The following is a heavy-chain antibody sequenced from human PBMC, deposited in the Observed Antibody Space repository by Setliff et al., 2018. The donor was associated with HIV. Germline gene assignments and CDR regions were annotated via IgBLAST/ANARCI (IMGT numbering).Heavy chain of an antibody. D-gene: IGHD6-13*01. Sequence: LSLTCTVSNGSISSGTFYWNWIRQPAGKGLEWIGRINTSGSTNYNPSLKSRVTISVDKSQNQFSLKLSSVTAADTAVYYCARDFKRYNSPCRFDPWGQGTRVTVSS. CDR3: ARDFKRYNSPCRFDP. J-gene: IGHJ5*02. CDR1: NGSISSGTFY. CDR2: INTSGST. V-gene: IGHV4-61*02.